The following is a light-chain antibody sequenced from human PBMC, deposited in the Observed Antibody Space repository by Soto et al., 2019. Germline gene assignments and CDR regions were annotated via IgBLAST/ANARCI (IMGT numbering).Light chain of an antibody. V-gene: IGKV3-15*01. CDR3: QQYSSWPYT. CDR2: GPS. Sequence: EIVMTQSPATLSVSPGERATLSCRASQSVSSDLAWYQQKPGQAPRLLIYGPSTRATGIPARFSDSGSGTEFTLTISSLQSEDFAVYYCQQYSSWPYTFGQGTKLEIK. CDR1: QSVSSD. J-gene: IGKJ2*01.